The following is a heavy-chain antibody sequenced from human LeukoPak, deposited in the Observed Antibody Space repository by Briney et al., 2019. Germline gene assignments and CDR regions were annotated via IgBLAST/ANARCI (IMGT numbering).Heavy chain of an antibody. CDR2: IYYSGST. CDR1: GGSISSGGYS. CDR3: ASLGGYSYGLFY. Sequence: SETLSLTCAVSGGSISSGGYSWSWIRQPPGKGLEWIGYIYYSGSTYYNPSLKSRVTISVDTSKNQFSLKLSSVTAADTAVYYCASLGGYSYGLFYWGQGTLVTVSS. D-gene: IGHD5-18*01. J-gene: IGHJ4*02. V-gene: IGHV4-30-4*07.